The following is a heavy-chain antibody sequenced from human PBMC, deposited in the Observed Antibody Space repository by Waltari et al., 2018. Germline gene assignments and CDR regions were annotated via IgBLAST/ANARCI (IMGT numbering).Heavy chain of an antibody. Sequence: QVQLVQSGSALKKPGASVKVSCTASGYPFTNYAIHWLRQAPGQGLELMGWINTNTGNPTYVQGFTGRFVFSLDTSVSTAYLQINSLKADDTAVYYCAREVVPAATIVVNWFDPWGQGTLVTVSS. CDR2: INTNTGNP. CDR3: AREVVPAATIVVNWFDP. D-gene: IGHD2-2*01. J-gene: IGHJ5*02. CDR1: GYPFTNYA. V-gene: IGHV7-4-1*02.